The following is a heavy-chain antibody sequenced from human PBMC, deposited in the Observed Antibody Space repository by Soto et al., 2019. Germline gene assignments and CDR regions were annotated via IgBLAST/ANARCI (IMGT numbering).Heavy chain of an antibody. CDR1: GGSISSGGYY. D-gene: IGHD2-21*02. V-gene: IGHV4-31*03. Sequence: PSETLSLTCTVSGGSISSGGYYWSWIRQHPGKGLEWIGYIYYSGSTYYNPSLKSRVTISVDTSKNQFSLKLSSVTAADTAVYYCVRDLWGYCGTDCYPLDVWGQGTTVTVSS. J-gene: IGHJ6*02. CDR2: IYYSGST. CDR3: VRDLWGYCGTDCYPLDV.